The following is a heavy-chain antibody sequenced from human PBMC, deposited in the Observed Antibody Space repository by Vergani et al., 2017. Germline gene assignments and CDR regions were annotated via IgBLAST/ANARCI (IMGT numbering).Heavy chain of an antibody. J-gene: IGHJ3*02. D-gene: IGHD1-26*01. CDR1: GFTFSSYG. V-gene: IGHV3-33*06. Sequence: QVQLVECGGGVVQPGRSLRLSCAASGFTFSSYGMHWVRQAPGTGLEGVAVIWYDVSNKYYADSVKGRFTISRDNSKNTLYLRMNSLRAEDTAVYYCAKGGSGLRWGAFDIWGQGTMVTVSS. CDR2: IWYDVSNK. CDR3: AKGGSGLRWGAFDI.